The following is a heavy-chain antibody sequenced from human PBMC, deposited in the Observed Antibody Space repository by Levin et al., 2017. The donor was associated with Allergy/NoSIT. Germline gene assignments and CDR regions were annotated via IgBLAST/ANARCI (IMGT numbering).Heavy chain of an antibody. CDR2: WFYTGNT. D-gene: IGHD4-11*01. CDR3: ARGQDKTKVGS. CDR1: GGSVRDIDYY. Sequence: SQTLSLTCNVSGGSVRDIDYYWSWIRQSPGKGLEWLGRWFYTGNTYYNPSLNGRVTMSVDTSKNQFSLRLDSVTAADTAVYYCARGQDKTKVGSWGQGILVTVSS. V-gene: IGHV4-30-4*01. J-gene: IGHJ5*02.